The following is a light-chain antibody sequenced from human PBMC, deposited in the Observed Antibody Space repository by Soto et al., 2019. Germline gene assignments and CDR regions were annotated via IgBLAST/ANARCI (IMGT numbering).Light chain of an antibody. J-gene: IGKJ2*01. V-gene: IGKV1-5*01. Sequence: DIQMTQSPSTLSASVGDRVTITCRASQSISSWLAWYQQNPGKAPKLLIYDASSLESGVPSRFSGSGSGTEFTLTISSLQPDDFATYYGQQYNSYSPTFGQGTKLEIK. CDR3: QQYNSYSPT. CDR2: DAS. CDR1: QSISSW.